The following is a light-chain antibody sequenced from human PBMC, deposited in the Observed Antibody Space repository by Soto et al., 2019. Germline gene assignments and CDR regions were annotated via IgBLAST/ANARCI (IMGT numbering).Light chain of an antibody. CDR2: RSD. J-gene: IGLJ2*01. V-gene: IGLV1-47*01. Sequence: QSVLTQPPSASGTPGQRVTISCSGSSSNIGTNYVYWYQQVPGTAPKLLIYRSDQRPSGVPDRFSGSKSGTSASLAISGLRSEDEADHYCSAWDDSLRAVVFGGGTKLTVL. CDR3: SAWDDSLRAVV. CDR1: SSNIGTNY.